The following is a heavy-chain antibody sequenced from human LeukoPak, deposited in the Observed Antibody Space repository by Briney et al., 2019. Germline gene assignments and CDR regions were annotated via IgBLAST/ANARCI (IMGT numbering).Heavy chain of an antibody. D-gene: IGHD3-22*01. J-gene: IGHJ4*02. V-gene: IGHV3-49*04. CDR1: GFSFGDYV. CDR2: IRSKGYRVTT. CDR3: AGTRDSSGYYHRSVDY. Sequence: PGRSLRLSCTTSGFSFGDYVINWVRQAPGKGLEWVGFIRSKGYRVTTQYAASVRGRFTVSRDDSKSIAYLQMDSLKTEDTAVYFCAGTRDSSGYYHRSVDYWGQGTLVTVSS.